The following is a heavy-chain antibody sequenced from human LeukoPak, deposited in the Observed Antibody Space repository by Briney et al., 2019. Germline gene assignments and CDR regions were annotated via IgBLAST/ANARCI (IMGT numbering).Heavy chain of an antibody. Sequence: ASVKVSCKASGYTFTGYYMHWVRQAPGQGLEWMGWINPNSGGTNYAQKFQGRVTMTRDTSISTAYMELSRLRSDDTAVYYCARDRITMVRGVMDMYDAFDIWGQGTMVTVSS. CDR2: INPNSGGT. CDR3: ARDRITMVRGVMDMYDAFDI. D-gene: IGHD3-10*01. V-gene: IGHV1-2*02. J-gene: IGHJ3*02. CDR1: GYTFTGYY.